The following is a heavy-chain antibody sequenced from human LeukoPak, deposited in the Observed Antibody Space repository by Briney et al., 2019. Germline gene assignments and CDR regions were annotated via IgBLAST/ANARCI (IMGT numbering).Heavy chain of an antibody. CDR2: INPSGGST. CDR1: GYTFTGYY. J-gene: IGHJ4*02. D-gene: IGHD6-19*01. Sequence: ASVKVSCKASGYTFTGYYMHWVRQAPGQGLEWMGIINPSGGSTSYAPKFQGRLTMAREMSTSTVYMELSSLRSEDTAVYLCARVTYTSGWYRGLDLDYWGQGTLVTVSS. V-gene: IGHV1-46*01. CDR3: ARVTYTSGWYRGLDLDY.